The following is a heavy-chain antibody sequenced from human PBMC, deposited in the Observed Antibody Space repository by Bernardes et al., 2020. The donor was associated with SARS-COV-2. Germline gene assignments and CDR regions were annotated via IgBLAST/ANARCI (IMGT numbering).Heavy chain of an antibody. CDR3: ARDLGYCSSTSCYPGYYYYYGMDV. V-gene: IGHV3-21*01. CDR2: ISSSSSYI. Sequence: GGSLRLSCAASGFTFSSYSMNWVHQAPGKGLEWVSSISSSSSYIYYADSVKGRFTISRDNAKNSLYLQMNSLRAEDTAVYYCARDLGYCSSTSCYPGYYYYYGMDVWGQGTTVTVSS. D-gene: IGHD2-2*01. J-gene: IGHJ6*02. CDR1: GFTFSSYS.